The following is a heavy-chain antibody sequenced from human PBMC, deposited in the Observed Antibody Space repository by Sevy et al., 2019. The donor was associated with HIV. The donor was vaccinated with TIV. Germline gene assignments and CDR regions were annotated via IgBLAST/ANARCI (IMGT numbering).Heavy chain of an antibody. CDR3: ARGYCSSTSCLHFQH. D-gene: IGHD2-2*01. V-gene: IGHV1-3*01. J-gene: IGHJ1*01. CDR2: INAGNGNT. CDR1: GYTFTSYA. Sequence: ASVKVSCKASGYTFTSYAMHWVRQAPGQRLEWMGWINAGNGNTKYSQKFQGRVTITRDTSAITAYMELSSLRSEDTAVYYCARGYCSSTSCLHFQHWGQGTLVTVSS.